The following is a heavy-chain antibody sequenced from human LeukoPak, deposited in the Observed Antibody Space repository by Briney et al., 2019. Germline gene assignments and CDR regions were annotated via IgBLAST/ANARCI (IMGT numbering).Heavy chain of an antibody. V-gene: IGHV3-30*02. CDR1: GFTFSNYG. Sequence: GGSLRLSCAASGFTFSNYGIHWVRQAPGKGLEWVAFIRYDGSDKYYADSVKGRFTISRDNSKNTLYLQMNSLRAEDTAVYYCAKDGIYGDYGAYWGQGTLVTVSS. CDR2: IRYDGSDK. J-gene: IGHJ4*02. CDR3: AKDGIYGDYGAY. D-gene: IGHD4-17*01.